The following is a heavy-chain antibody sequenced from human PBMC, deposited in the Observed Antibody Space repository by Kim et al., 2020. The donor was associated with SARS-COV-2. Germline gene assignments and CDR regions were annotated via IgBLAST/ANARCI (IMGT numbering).Heavy chain of an antibody. CDR1: GGSFSGYY. CDR3: ARGGIGYYYYYGMDV. D-gene: IGHD2-21*01. CDR2: INHSGST. Sequence: SETLSLTCAVYGGSFSGYYWSWIRQPPGKGLEWIGEINHSGSTNYNPSLKSRVTISVDTSKNQFSLKLSSVTAADTAVYYCARGGIGYYYYYGMDVWGQG. J-gene: IGHJ6*02. V-gene: IGHV4-34*01.